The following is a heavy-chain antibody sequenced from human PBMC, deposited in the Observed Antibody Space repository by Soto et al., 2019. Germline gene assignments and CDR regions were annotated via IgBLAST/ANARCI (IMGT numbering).Heavy chain of an antibody. J-gene: IGHJ4*02. CDR2: IYWDDDK. Sequence: QITFKESGPTLVKPTQTLTLTCTFSGFSLSTSGVGVGWIRQPPGKALEWLALIYWDDDKRYSPSLKSRLTIAKDTSKNQVGPTMTNMDPVDTATYYCAHPAPGRDTAMVMFDYWGQGTLVTVSS. CDR1: GFSLSTSGVG. CDR3: AHPAPGRDTAMVMFDY. D-gene: IGHD5-18*01. V-gene: IGHV2-5*02.